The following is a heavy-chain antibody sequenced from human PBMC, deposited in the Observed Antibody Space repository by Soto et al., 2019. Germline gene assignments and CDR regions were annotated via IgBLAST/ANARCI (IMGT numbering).Heavy chain of an antibody. CDR3: AKVSSPGVTKRYFDY. J-gene: IGHJ4*02. D-gene: IGHD4-17*01. Sequence: EVQLVESGGGLVQPGRSLRLSCAASGFTFDDYAMHWVRQAPGKGLEWVSGISWNSGSIGYADSVKGRFTISRDNAKNSLYLQMNSLRAADTALYYCAKVSSPGVTKRYFDYWGQGTLVTVSS. V-gene: IGHV3-9*01. CDR1: GFTFDDYA. CDR2: ISWNSGSI.